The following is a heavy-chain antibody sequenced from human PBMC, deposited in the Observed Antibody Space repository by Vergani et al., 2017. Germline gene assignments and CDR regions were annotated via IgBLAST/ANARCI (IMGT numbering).Heavy chain of an antibody. V-gene: IGHV2-5*02. Sequence: QITLKESGPTLVKPTQTLTLTCTSSGFSPSTSGVGVGWFRQPPAXALGWLALIYWADDKRYSPSLQNKLTITKDTSKNQMVHTMTNMDPVDAATYYIAHRCIEYCSGGSYYYYYYYMDVWGKGTTVTVSS. D-gene: IGHD2-15*01. CDR2: IYWADDK. J-gene: IGHJ6*03. CDR1: GFSPSTSGVG. CDR3: AHRCIEYCSGGSYYYYYYYMDV.